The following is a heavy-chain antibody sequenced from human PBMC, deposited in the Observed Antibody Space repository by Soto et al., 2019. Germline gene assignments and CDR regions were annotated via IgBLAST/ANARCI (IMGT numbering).Heavy chain of an antibody. CDR2: INHSGST. CDR3: ASRSSSWSYYYMDV. D-gene: IGHD6-13*01. Sequence: PSETLSLTCAVYGGSFSGYYWSWIRQPPGKGLEWIGEINHSGSTNYNPSLKSRVTISVDTSKNQFSLKLSSVTAADTAVYYCASRSSSWSYYYMDVWGKGTTVTVS. CDR1: GGSFSGYY. V-gene: IGHV4-34*01. J-gene: IGHJ6*03.